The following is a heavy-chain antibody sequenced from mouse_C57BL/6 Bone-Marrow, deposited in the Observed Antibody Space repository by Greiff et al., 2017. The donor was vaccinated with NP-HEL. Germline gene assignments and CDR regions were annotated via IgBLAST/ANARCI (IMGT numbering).Heavy chain of an antibody. D-gene: IGHD1-1*01. V-gene: IGHV1-15*01. CDR3: TVIYYYGSPRFYAMDY. CDR2: IDPETGGT. CDR1: GYTFTDYE. Sequence: QVQLKESGAELVRPGASATLSCKASGYTFTDYEMHWVKQTPVHGLEWIGAIDPETGGTAYNQKFKGKAILTADKSSSTDYMELRSLKSEDSAVYYCTVIYYYGSPRFYAMDYWGQGTSVTVSS. J-gene: IGHJ4*01.